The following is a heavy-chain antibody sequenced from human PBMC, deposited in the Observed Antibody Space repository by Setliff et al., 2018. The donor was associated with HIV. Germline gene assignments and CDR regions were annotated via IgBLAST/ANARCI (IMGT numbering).Heavy chain of an antibody. CDR1: GGSMSSFY. CDR3: ARVIQTPGSPYARFDF. J-gene: IGHJ4*02. D-gene: IGHD2-2*01. Sequence: SETLSLTCTVSGGSMSSFYWSWIRQSPEKGLEWLGYIYYSGPTNYNPALDSRVTIAVDTSKNQFSLRLTSVTSADTAMYYCARVIQTPGSPYARFDFWGQGTLVTVSS. V-gene: IGHV4-59*01. CDR2: IYYSGPT.